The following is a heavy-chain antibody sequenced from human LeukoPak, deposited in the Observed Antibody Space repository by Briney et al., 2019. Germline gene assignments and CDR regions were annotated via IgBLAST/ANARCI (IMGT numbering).Heavy chain of an antibody. CDR1: GYSFTSYW. CDR3: ARPSYYYDSSGLLWGFDI. CDR2: IYPGDSDT. D-gene: IGHD3-22*01. J-gene: IGHJ3*02. V-gene: IGHV5-51*01. Sequence: GESLKISCKGSGYSFTSYWIGWVRQMPGKGLEWMGNIYPGDSDTRYGPSFQGQVTISADKSISTAYLQWSSLKASDTAMYYCARPSYYYDSSGLLWGFDIWGQGTMVTVSS.